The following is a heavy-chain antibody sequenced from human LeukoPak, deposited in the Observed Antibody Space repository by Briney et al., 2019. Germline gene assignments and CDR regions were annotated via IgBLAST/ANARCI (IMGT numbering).Heavy chain of an antibody. CDR2: IIPTFGSP. Sequence: ASVKLSCKASGGTVSSYVFSWVRQSAEQGLEWMGGIIPTFGSPNHAQRFQGRLTITADKSTNTAYMELSNLRSEDTAVYYCAGGAVDNWNSGKLIYYWGQGTLVTVSS. J-gene: IGHJ4*02. D-gene: IGHD1-7*01. CDR3: AGGAVDNWNSGKLIYY. V-gene: IGHV1-69*06. CDR1: GGTVSSYV.